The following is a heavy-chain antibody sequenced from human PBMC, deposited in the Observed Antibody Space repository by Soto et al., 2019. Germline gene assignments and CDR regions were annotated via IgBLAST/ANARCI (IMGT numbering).Heavy chain of an antibody. CDR2: MNPNSSNT. J-gene: IGHJ4*02. V-gene: IGHV1-8*01. CDR3: ASLFSNNDWYPEGSDY. D-gene: IGHD2-21*01. CDR1: GYTFTSYD. Sequence: ASVKVSCKASGYTFTSYDINWVRQATGQGHERMRWMNPNSSNTGYAQKKQGRVTMTRNNSISTAYMELSSLRSEDTAVYYCASLFSNNDWYPEGSDYWGQGTPVTVSS.